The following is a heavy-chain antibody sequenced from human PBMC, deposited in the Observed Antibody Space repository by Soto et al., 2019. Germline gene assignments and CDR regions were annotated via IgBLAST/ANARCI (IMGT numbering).Heavy chain of an antibody. V-gene: IGHV1-2*02. CDR2: INPNSGGT. CDR1: GYTFTGYY. D-gene: IGHD3-3*01. CDR3: AIYMIFGVVICLDP. Sequence: DSVKVSCKASGYTFTGYYMHWVRQAPGQGLEWMGWINPNSGGTNYAQKFQGRVTMTRDTSISTAYMELSRLRSDDTAVYYCAIYMIFGVVICLDPWCPGTLLTVST. J-gene: IGHJ5*02.